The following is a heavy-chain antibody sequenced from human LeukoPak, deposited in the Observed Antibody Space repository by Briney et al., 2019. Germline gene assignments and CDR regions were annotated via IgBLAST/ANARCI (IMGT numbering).Heavy chain of an antibody. J-gene: IGHJ6*02. CDR1: GGSISSGSYY. CDR2: IYTSGST. V-gene: IGHV4-61*02. CDR3: ARGPARGYCSSTSCYYYGMDV. Sequence: PSQTLSLTCTVSGGSISSGSYYWSWIRQPAGQGLEWIGRIYTSGSTNYNPSLKSRVTISVDTSKNQFSLKLSSVTAADTAVYYCARGPARGYCSSTSCYYYGMDVWGQGTTVTVSS. D-gene: IGHD2-2*01.